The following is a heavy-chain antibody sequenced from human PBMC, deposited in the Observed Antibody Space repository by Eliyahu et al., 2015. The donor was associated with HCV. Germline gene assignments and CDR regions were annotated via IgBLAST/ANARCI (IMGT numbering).Heavy chain of an antibody. CDR3: ARGGSWYDAFDI. CDR2: INAGNGNT. CDR1: GYTFTSYA. Sequence: QVQLVQSGAEVKKPGASVKVSCKASGYTFTSYAMHWVRQAPGQRLEWMGWINAGNGNTKYSQKFQGRVTITRDTSASTAYMELSSLRSEDTAVYYCARGGSWYDAFDIWGQGTMVTVSS. D-gene: IGHD6-13*01. J-gene: IGHJ3*02. V-gene: IGHV1-3*01.